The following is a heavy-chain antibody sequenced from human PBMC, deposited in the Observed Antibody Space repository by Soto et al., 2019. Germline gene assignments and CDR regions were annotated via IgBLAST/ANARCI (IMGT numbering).Heavy chain of an antibody. V-gene: IGHV1-18*01. CDR2: ISANNGNT. CDR1: GYTFTSYT. CDR3: ARYLPWFDP. J-gene: IGHJ5*02. Sequence: ASVKVSCKASGYTFTSYTISWVRQAPGQGLEWMGWISANNGNTEFAQKFQDRLTMIADTTTSTAYLELRNLRPDDTAVYYCARYLPWFDPRGQGTLVTVSA.